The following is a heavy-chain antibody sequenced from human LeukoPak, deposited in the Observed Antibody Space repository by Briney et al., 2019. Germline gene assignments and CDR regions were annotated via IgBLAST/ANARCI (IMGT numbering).Heavy chain of an antibody. CDR3: ARGRVPAAIQDY. CDR2: MNPNSGNT. CDR1: GYTFTSYD. Sequence: ASVKVSCKASGYTFTSYDINWVRQATGQGLEWMGWMNPNSGNTGYAQKFQGRVTITRNTSISTAYMELSSLRSEDTAVYYCARGRVPAAIQDYWGQGTLVTASS. D-gene: IGHD2-2*01. V-gene: IGHV1-8*03. J-gene: IGHJ4*02.